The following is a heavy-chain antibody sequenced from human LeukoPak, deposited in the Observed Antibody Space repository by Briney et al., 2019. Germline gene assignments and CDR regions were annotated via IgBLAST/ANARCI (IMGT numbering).Heavy chain of an antibody. Sequence: SETLSLTCTVSGGSISSGSYYWGWIRQPPGKGLEWFGTIYYSGTAYYNPSLKSRVTISVDTSKNQFSLKLSSVTAADTAVYYCARVGSDCYSRCNLFDYWGQGTLVTVSS. D-gene: IGHD2-21*02. CDR1: GGSISSGSYY. V-gene: IGHV4-39*07. CDR3: ARVGSDCYSRCNLFDY. CDR2: IYYSGTA. J-gene: IGHJ4*02.